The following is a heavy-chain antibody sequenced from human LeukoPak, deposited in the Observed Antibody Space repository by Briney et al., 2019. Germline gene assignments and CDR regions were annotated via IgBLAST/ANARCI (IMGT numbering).Heavy chain of an antibody. V-gene: IGHV1-18*04. Sequence: GASVKVSCKASGYTFTGYYMHWVRQAPGQGLEWMGWISAYNGNTNYAQKVQARVTMTRDTSTSTAYMELRSLRSDDTAVYYCARGLPWGQNSLYGMDVWGQGTTVTVSS. D-gene: IGHD7-27*01. J-gene: IGHJ6*02. CDR2: ISAYNGNT. CDR1: GYTFTGYY. CDR3: ARGLPWGQNSLYGMDV.